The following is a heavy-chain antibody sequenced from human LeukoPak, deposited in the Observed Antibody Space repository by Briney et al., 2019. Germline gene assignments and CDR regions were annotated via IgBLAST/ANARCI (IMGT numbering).Heavy chain of an antibody. CDR2: IHRDGRT. Sequence: PSGTLSLTCAVSGVSISSSEWWIWVRQPPGQGLEWIGEIHRDGRTRYNPSLRTRVTMSIDYSKNQISLEVTSVTAADTAIYYCGKTDIYFNPIDYWGPGSLVTVSS. CDR3: GKTDIYFNPIDY. J-gene: IGHJ4*02. CDR1: GVSISSSEW. D-gene: IGHD3-9*01. V-gene: IGHV4-4*02.